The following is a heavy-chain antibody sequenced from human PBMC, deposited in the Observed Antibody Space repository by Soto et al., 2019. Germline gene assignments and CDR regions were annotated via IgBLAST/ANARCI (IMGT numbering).Heavy chain of an antibody. D-gene: IGHD1-26*01. CDR2: ISYDGSNK. V-gene: IGHV3-30*18. CDR3: AKDHRNELLSAFDI. Sequence: QVQLVESGGGVVQPGRSLRLSCAASGFTFSSYGMHWVRQAPGKGLEWVAVISYDGSNKYYADSVKGRFTISRDNSKNTLYLQMNSLRAEDTAVYYCAKDHRNELLSAFDIWGQGTMVTVSS. CDR1: GFTFSSYG. J-gene: IGHJ3*02.